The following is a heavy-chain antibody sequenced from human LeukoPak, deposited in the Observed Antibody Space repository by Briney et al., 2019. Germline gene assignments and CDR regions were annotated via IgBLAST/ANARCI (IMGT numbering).Heavy chain of an antibody. CDR3: ARHRDSGYLVGNFDY. V-gene: IGHV5-51*01. CDR2: IYPGDSDT. J-gene: IGHJ4*02. CDR1: GYSFTNYW. D-gene: IGHD5-12*01. Sequence: GESLKISCKTSGYSFTNYWIDWVRQMPGKGLERKGIIYPGDSDTRYSPSFQGQVTISADKSISTAYLQWSSLKASDTAMYYCARHRDSGYLVGNFDYWGQGTLVTVSS.